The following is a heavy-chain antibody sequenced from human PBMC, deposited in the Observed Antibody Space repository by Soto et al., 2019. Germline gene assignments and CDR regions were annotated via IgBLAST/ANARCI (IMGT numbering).Heavy chain of an antibody. Sequence: GSLRLSCLASGFTFSDYAMTWVRHVPGRGLEWVASLDGAGGSTYYADSVRGRFTISRDNSQNTLFLQMKRLTVDDTAIYYCAAPRDEYGSGVSWFTYGMDIWGQGTTVTVSS. J-gene: IGHJ6*02. CDR3: AAPRDEYGSGVSWFTYGMDI. V-gene: IGHV3-23*01. D-gene: IGHD3-10*01. CDR2: LDGAGGST. CDR1: GFTFSDYA.